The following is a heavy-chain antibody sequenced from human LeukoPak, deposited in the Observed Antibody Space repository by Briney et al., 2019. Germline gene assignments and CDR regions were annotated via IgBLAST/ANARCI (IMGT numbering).Heavy chain of an antibody. CDR1: RGSISTYY. J-gene: IGHJ5*02. CDR2: VYYSGSA. D-gene: IGHD1-26*01. CDR3: ARHKWDQNWFDP. V-gene: IGHV4-59*01. Sequence: PSETLSLTCTLSRGSISTYYWSWIRQPPGKGLEWIGYVYYSGSATYNPSLKSRVTISADTSKNQFSLKLTSVIAADTAVYYCARHKWDQNWFDPWGQGTLVTVSP.